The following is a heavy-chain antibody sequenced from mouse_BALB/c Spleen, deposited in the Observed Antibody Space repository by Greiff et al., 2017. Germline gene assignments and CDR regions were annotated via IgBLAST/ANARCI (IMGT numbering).Heavy chain of an antibody. CDR1: GFNIKDTY. D-gene: IGHD1-1*01. CDR3: ATGSRL. V-gene: IGHV14-3*02. CDR2: IDPANGNT. Sequence: EVKLQESGAELVKPGASVKLSCTASGFNIKDTYMHWVKQRPEQGLEWIGRIDPANGNTKYDPKFQGKATITADTSSNTAYLQLSSLTSEDTAVYYCATGSRLWGQGTSVTVSS. J-gene: IGHJ4*01.